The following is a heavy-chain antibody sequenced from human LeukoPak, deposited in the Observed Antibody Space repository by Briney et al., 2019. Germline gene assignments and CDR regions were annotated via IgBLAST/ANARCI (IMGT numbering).Heavy chain of an antibody. Sequence: GGSLRLSCAASGFTFSSYGMHWVRQAPGKGLEWVAVIWYDGSNKYYADSVKGRFAISRDNSKNTVCLQMNSLRAEDTAVYYCAKDSNDFWSGHPDYWGQGTLVTVSS. CDR3: AKDSNDFWSGHPDY. CDR2: IWYDGSNK. D-gene: IGHD3-3*01. V-gene: IGHV3-33*06. J-gene: IGHJ4*02. CDR1: GFTFSSYG.